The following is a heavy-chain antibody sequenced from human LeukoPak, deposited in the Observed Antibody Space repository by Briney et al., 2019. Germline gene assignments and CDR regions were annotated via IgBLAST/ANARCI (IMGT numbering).Heavy chain of an antibody. V-gene: IGHV4-39*07. D-gene: IGHD6-6*01. Sequence: PSETLSLTCTVSGGSISSSYYYWGWIRQPPGKGLEWIGSIYDSGSTYYNPSLKSRVTISVDTSKNQFSLKLSSVTAADTAVYYCARVAARYVGMDVWGQGTTVTVSS. J-gene: IGHJ6*02. CDR1: GGSISSSYYY. CDR2: IYDSGST. CDR3: ARVAARYVGMDV.